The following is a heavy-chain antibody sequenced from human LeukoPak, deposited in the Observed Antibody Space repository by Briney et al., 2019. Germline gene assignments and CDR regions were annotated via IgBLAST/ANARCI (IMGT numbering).Heavy chain of an antibody. V-gene: IGHV1-18*01. CDR3: ARYYDFWSGYSKYYFDY. D-gene: IGHD3-3*01. CDR1: GYTFTGYG. J-gene: IGHJ4*02. Sequence: ASVKVSCKASGYTFTGYGISWVRQDPGQGLEWMGWISAYNGNTNYAQKLQGRVTMTTDTSTSTAYMELRSLRSDDTAVYYCARYYDFWSGYSKYYFDYWGQGTLVTVSS. CDR2: ISAYNGNT.